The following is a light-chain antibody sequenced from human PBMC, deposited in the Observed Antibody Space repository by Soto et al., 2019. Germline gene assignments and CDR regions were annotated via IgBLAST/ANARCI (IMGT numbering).Light chain of an antibody. CDR2: DAS. CDR1: QDISNR. J-gene: IGKJ2*01. Sequence: DIQMTQSPSSLSAFVGDRITITCQASQDISNRLNWYHQKPGKAPNLLIYDASNSAAGVPSGFSGSGSGTHFTFTITSLQPEDIGTYYCQNCFTVPYTFGQGTKVDIK. CDR3: QNCFTVPYT. V-gene: IGKV1-33*01.